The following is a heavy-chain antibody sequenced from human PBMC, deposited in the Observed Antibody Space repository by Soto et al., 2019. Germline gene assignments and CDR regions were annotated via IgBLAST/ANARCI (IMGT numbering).Heavy chain of an antibody. CDR2: INHSGST. CDR3: ERGSVVEAGTSYYFDY. V-gene: IGHV4-34*01. Sequence: SETLSLTCAVYGGSFSGYYWSWIRQPPDKGLEWIGEINHSGSTNYNPSLKSRVTISLDTSKNQFSLKLSSVTAADTAVYYCERGSVVEAGTSYYFDYWGQGNLVTVSS. CDR1: GGSFSGYY. J-gene: IGHJ4*02. D-gene: IGHD6-13*01.